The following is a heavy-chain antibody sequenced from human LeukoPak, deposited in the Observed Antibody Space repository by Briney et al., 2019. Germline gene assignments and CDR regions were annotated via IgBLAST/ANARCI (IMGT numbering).Heavy chain of an antibody. CDR3: ARGPSLPAAALDY. Sequence: SVKVSCKASGYTFTGYYMHWVRQAPGQGLEWMGGIIPIFGTANYAQKFQGRVTITADESTSTAYMELSSLRSEDTAVYYCARGPSLPAAALDYWGQGTLVTVSS. J-gene: IGHJ4*02. CDR2: IIPIFGTA. CDR1: GYTFTGYY. D-gene: IGHD2-2*01. V-gene: IGHV1-69*13.